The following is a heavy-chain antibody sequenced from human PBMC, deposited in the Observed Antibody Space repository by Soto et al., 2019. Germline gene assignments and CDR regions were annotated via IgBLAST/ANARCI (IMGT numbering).Heavy chain of an antibody. V-gene: IGHV3-23*01. D-gene: IGHD4-17*01. CDR3: AQYGDYADY. Sequence: GGSLRLSCAASGFTFSNYAMSWVRQAAGKGLEWVSAISGGGSNTYYADSVKGRFTISRDNSKSTLYLQMNSLRAEDTAVYYCAQYGDYADYWGQGTLVTVSS. CDR1: GFTFSNYA. CDR2: ISGGGSNT. J-gene: IGHJ4*02.